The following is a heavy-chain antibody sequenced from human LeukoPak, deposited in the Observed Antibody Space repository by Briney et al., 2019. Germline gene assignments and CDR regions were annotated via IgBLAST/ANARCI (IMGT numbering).Heavy chain of an antibody. D-gene: IGHD3-22*01. CDR2: ISGYNGQT. CDR3: ARSPIYYYDTSGLYDFEY. V-gene: IGHV1-18*04. Sequence: ASVKVSCKASGYNFNTYGISWVRQAPGPGLEWMGWISGYNGQTNYTQNFEGRVTMTTDTSTSTAYMELRSLRSDDTAVYYCARSPIYYYDTSGLYDFEYWGLGTLVTVSS. J-gene: IGHJ4*02. CDR1: GYNFNTYG.